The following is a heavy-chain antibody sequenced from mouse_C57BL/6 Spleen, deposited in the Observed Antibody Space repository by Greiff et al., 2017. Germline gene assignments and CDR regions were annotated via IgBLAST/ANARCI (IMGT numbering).Heavy chain of an antibody. V-gene: IGHV5-9*01. CDR3: ARQPSGRFDY. D-gene: IGHD3-1*01. Sequence: EVKLMESGGGLVKPGGSLKLSCAASGFTFSSYTMSWVRQTPEKRLEWVATLSGGGGNTYYPDSVKGRFTISRDNAKNTLYLQMSSLRSEDTALYYCARQPSGRFDYWGQGTLVTVSA. CDR1: GFTFSSYT. CDR2: LSGGGGNT. J-gene: IGHJ3*01.